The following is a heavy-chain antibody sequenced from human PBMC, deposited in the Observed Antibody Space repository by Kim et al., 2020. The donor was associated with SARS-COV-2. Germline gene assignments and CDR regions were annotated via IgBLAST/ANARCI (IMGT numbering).Heavy chain of an antibody. D-gene: IGHD3-9*01. V-gene: IGHV4-59*13. CDR1: GGSISSYY. CDR2: IYYSGST. J-gene: IGHJ4*02. Sequence: SETLSLTCTVSGGSISSYYWSWIRQPPGKGLEWIGYIYYSGSTNYNPSLKSRVTISVDTSKNQFSLKLSSVTAADTAVYYCARETIGELRYFDWLPVYYFDYWGQGTLVTVSS. CDR3: ARETIGELRYFDWLPVYYFDY.